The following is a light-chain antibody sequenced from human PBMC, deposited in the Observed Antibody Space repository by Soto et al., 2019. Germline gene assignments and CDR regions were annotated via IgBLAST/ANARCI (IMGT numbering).Light chain of an antibody. V-gene: IGKV3-20*01. CDR2: GAS. CDR1: QSVRGDY. CDR3: QHYGGSPWA. Sequence: VLTQSPGTLSLSPGERATLSCRASQSVRGDYLAWYQQRPGQAPRLLIYGASSRATGIPDRFSGSGSGTDFTLTISRLEPEDCAVYYCQHYGGSPWAFGTRTKVEI. J-gene: IGKJ4*02.